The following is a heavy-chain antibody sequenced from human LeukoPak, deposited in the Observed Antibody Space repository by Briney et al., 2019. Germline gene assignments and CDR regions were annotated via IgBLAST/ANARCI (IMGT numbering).Heavy chain of an antibody. V-gene: IGHV4-61*02. J-gene: IGHJ3*02. CDR1: GDSLSSGDFY. CDR2: ISSSGST. D-gene: IGHD3-22*01. Sequence: SETLSLTRTVSGDSLSSGDFYRSWVRPPPREGLEWIGRISSSGSTNYNPSLKSRVTISVDTSKNQFSLKLSSVTAADTAVYFCARGPYSYDSSGAFDIWGQGTMVTVSS. CDR3: ARGPYSYDSSGAFDI.